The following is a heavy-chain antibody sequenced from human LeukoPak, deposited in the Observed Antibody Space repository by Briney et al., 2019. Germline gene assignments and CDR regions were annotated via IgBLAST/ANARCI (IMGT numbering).Heavy chain of an antibody. Sequence: GGSLRLSCAASGFTFSGYAMSWVRQAPGKGLEWVSAISGSGGSTYYAGSVKGRFTISRDNSKNTLYLQMNSLRAEDTAVYYCAKDPDSRDTYYDILTGYQEDYWGQGTLVTVSS. V-gene: IGHV3-23*01. D-gene: IGHD3-9*01. CDR1: GFTFSGYA. CDR3: AKDPDSRDTYYDILTGYQEDY. CDR2: ISGSGGST. J-gene: IGHJ4*02.